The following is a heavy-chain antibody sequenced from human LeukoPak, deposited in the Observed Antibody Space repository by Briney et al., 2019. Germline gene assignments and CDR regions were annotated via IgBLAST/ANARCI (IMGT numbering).Heavy chain of an antibody. V-gene: IGHV3-21*01. D-gene: IGHD3-22*01. CDR3: ARDFGGYSEYYFDY. CDR1: GFTFSSSS. Sequence: PGGSLRLSCAASGFTFSSSSMTWVRQAPGKGLEWVSSISSSSGYIYSADSVKGRFTISRDNAKNSLYLQMNSLRAEDTAVYYCARDFGGYSEYYFDYWGQGTLVTVSS. J-gene: IGHJ4*02. CDR2: ISSSSGYI.